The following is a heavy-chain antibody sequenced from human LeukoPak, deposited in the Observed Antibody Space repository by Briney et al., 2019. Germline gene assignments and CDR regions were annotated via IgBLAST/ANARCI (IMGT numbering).Heavy chain of an antibody. CDR1: GGSIRSSH. CDR3: ASDLTVPPYNWFDP. D-gene: IGHD7-27*01. V-gene: IGHV4-4*07. J-gene: IGHJ5*02. Sequence: SETLSLTCTVSGGSIRSSHWSWIRQPPGKGLEWIAIIYNSGGTNYNPSLKSRVTISRDTSKNQFSLTLTPVTAADTAVYYCASDLTVPPYNWFDPWGQGTLVTVSS. CDR2: IYNSGGT.